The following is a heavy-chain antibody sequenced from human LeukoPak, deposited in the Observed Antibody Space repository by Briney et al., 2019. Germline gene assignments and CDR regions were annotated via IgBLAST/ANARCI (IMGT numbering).Heavy chain of an antibody. CDR2: IRPDTGGT. CDR1: GYTFTEYY. Sequence: ASVKVSCKVSGYTFTEYYIHLVRQAPGQGLEWMVWIRPDTGGTNYAQKFQGRVTMTRDTSINAAYMELSSLRYDDTAVYYCARDSASDYWGQGSLVTVSS. CDR3: ARDSASDY. V-gene: IGHV1-2*02. J-gene: IGHJ4*02.